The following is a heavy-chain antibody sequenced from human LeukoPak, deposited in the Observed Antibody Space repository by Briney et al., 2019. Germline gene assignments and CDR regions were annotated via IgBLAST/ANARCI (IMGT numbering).Heavy chain of an antibody. CDR2: INPNSGGT. V-gene: IGHV1-2*02. CDR1: GYTFTGYY. Sequence: ASVKVSRKASGYTFTGYYMHWVRQAPGQGLEWMGWINPNSGGTYYAQKFQGRVSMTRDTSISTAYMELSSLRSDDTAVYYCYYRVSSGYLTWGQGTLVAVSS. D-gene: IGHD3-22*01. J-gene: IGHJ4*02. CDR3: YYRVSSGYLT.